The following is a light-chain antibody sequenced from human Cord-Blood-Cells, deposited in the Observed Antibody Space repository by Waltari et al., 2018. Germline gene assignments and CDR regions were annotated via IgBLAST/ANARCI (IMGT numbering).Light chain of an antibody. J-gene: IGKJ2*01. CDR2: AAS. CDR1: QSISSY. CDR3: QQSYSTPPT. V-gene: IGKV1-39*01. Sequence: DIKMIQSPSSLSASVGDRVTITCRASQSISSYLNWYQQKPGKAPKLLIYAASSLQSGVPSRFSGSGSGTDFTLTISSLQPEDFATYYCQQSYSTPPTFGQGTKLEIK.